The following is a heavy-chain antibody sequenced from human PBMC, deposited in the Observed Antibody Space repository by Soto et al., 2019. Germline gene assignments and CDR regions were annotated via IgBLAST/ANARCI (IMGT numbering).Heavy chain of an antibody. V-gene: IGHV1-18*01. CDR3: ASDEYGSGSYYDY. Sequence: ASVKVSCKASGYTFTSYGISWVRQAPGQGLEWMGWISAYNGNTNYAQKLQGRVTMTRDTSTSTAYMELSSLRSEDTAVYYCASDEYGSGSYYDYWGQGTLVTVSS. J-gene: IGHJ4*02. D-gene: IGHD3-10*01. CDR1: GYTFTSYG. CDR2: ISAYNGNT.